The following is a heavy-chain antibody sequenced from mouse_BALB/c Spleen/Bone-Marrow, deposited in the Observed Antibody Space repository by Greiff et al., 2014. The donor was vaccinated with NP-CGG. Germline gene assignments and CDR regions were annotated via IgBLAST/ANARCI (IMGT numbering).Heavy chain of an antibody. D-gene: IGHD4-1*01. Sequence: EVQLEESGTDFVKPGASVKLSNIKDTYMHWVKQRPEQGLDWIGRIDPASGNIQYDPKFQGRAAITADTSPSTASPQHSTLTSEATAVYYCASLTATFAYWGQGTPLTVSS. V-gene: IGHV14-3*02. CDR2: IDPASGNI. CDR3: ASLTATFAY. CDR1: NIKDTY. J-gene: IGHJ2*01.